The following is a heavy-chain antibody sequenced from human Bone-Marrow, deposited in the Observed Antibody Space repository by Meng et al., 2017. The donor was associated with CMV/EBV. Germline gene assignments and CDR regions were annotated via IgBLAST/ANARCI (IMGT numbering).Heavy chain of an antibody. J-gene: IGHJ4*02. Sequence: SETLSLTCTVSGGSISSSSYYWAWIRQPPGKGLEWIGSILYSGSTYYNPSLNGRVTTSIDTSKNHFSLKMTSVTAANTAVYYCARGEGYCTTTRCHLAPLDYWGQGTLVTVSS. CDR2: ILYSGST. CDR3: ARGEGYCTTTRCHLAPLDY. CDR1: GGSISSSSYY. D-gene: IGHD2-2*01. V-gene: IGHV4-39*07.